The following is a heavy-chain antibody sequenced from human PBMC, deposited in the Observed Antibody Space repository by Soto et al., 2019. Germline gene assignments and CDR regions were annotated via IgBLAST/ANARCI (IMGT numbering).Heavy chain of an antibody. Sequence: PSETLSLTCAVYGGSFSDYSWTWIRQPPGKVLEWIGEINDSGSTNYTPSLERRVTISRDTSKNRFSLKLSSVTAADTAVYYCARGSHKLHSYDSSGFYHYVDYWGQGXLVTVYS. CDR3: ARGSHKLHSYDSSGFYHYVDY. D-gene: IGHD3-22*01. V-gene: IGHV4-34*01. CDR2: INDSGST. J-gene: IGHJ4*02. CDR1: GGSFSDYS.